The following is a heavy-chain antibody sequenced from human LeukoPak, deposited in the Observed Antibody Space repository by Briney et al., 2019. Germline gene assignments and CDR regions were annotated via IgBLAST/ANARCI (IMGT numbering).Heavy chain of an antibody. V-gene: IGHV4-38-2*02. Sequence: SEALSLTCTVSGYSISSGYYWGWIRQPPGKGLEWIGSIYHSGSTYYNPSLKSRVTISVDTSKNQFSLKLSSVTAADTAVYYCARDRGPAAAIFDYWGQGTLVTVSS. CDR3: ARDRGPAAAIFDY. CDR2: IYHSGST. J-gene: IGHJ4*02. CDR1: GYSISSGYY. D-gene: IGHD2-2*01.